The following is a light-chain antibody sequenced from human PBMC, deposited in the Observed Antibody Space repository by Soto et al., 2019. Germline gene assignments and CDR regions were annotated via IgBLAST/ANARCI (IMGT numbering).Light chain of an antibody. CDR2: DVS. CDR3: SSYTSSSLYYV. J-gene: IGLJ1*01. V-gene: IGLV2-14*01. Sequence: QSVLTQPASVSGSPGHSITISCTGTSSDVGGYNYVSWYQQHPGKAPKLMIYDVSNRPSGVSNRFSGSKSGNTASLTISGLQAEDESDYYCSSYTSSSLYYVFGTGTSVTVL. CDR1: SSDVGGYNY.